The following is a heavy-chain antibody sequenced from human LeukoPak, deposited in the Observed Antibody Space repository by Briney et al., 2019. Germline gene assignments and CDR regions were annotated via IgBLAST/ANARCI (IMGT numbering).Heavy chain of an antibody. D-gene: IGHD2-21*02. CDR2: ISYDGSYT. Sequence: GGSLRLSCAASGLTFSSYGMHRVRQAPGKGLEWVAVISYDGSYTYYAGSVKGRFTISRDNSKNTLYLQMNSLRAEDTALYYCAKGYIVTAADDYWGQGTLVTVSS. CDR3: AKGYIVTAADDY. J-gene: IGHJ4*02. CDR1: GLTFSSYG. V-gene: IGHV3-30*18.